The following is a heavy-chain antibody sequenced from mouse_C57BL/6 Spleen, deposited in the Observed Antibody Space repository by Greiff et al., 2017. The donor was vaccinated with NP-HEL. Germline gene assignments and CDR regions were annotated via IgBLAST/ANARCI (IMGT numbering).Heavy chain of an antibody. V-gene: IGHV1-47*01. CDR2: FHPYNDDT. J-gene: IGHJ2*01. Sequence: VQLQQSGAELVKPGASVKMSCKASGYTFTTYPIEWMKQNHGKSLEWIGNFHPYNDDTKYNEKLKGKATLTVEKSSSKVYLELSRVASDGYAGYCCARKGDYDDSFDDWGQATTLTVSS. CDR3: ARKGDYDDSFDD. D-gene: IGHD2-4*01. CDR1: GYTFTTYP.